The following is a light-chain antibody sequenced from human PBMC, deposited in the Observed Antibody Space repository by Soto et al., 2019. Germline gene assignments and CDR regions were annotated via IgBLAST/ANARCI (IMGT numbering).Light chain of an antibody. Sequence: DIQITQSPSSLSASVGDRVTITCQASQDIRNFLNWYQQKPGKAPKLLISDASSLEAGVPQRFSGSGFGTDFTLAISSLQAEDFATYFCQQHLDLSPTFGPGARLEI. CDR3: QQHLDLSPT. J-gene: IGKJ5*01. CDR2: DAS. V-gene: IGKV1-33*01. CDR1: QDIRNF.